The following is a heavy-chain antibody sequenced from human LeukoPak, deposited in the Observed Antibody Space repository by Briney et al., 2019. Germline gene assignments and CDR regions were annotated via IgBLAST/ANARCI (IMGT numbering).Heavy chain of an antibody. J-gene: IGHJ4*02. CDR3: ARSTSGSFDY. D-gene: IGHD3-10*01. Sequence: GESLKIFCKASGYSFTDYWIGRVRQMPGKGLEWMVIIYPGDSDSRYTYSPAFQGQVTVSADKSISPAYLHWSSLNASDTAMSYCARSTSGSFDYWGQGTPVTVSS. CDR2: IYPGDSDS. CDR1: GYSFTDYW. V-gene: IGHV5-51*01.